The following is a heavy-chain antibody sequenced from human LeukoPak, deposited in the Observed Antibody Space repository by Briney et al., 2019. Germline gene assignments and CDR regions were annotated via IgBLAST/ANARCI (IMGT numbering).Heavy chain of an antibody. V-gene: IGHV3-23*01. CDR2: ISGSGFNT. J-gene: IGHJ4*02. CDR1: GFTFSSYN. D-gene: IGHD3-10*01. Sequence: GGSLRLSCAASGFTFSSYNMNWVRQAPGKGLEWVSSISGSGFNTFYSDSVKGRFTISRDNPKNTLYLQMNSLRAEDTAIYICAKLSDGSGLPYYFDSWGQGTLVTVS. CDR3: AKLSDGSGLPYYFDS.